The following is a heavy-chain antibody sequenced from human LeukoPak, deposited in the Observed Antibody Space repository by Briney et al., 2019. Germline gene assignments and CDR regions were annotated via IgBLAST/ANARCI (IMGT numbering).Heavy chain of an antibody. Sequence: GGSLRLSCAASGFTFSRTWMHWVRQGPGKGLLWLSRIESGGTTMYAESVKGRFTISRDNAKNTIYLQMNSLRAEDTAVYYCARDPYNGYYGDDYYYYMDVWGKGTTVTISS. CDR2: IESGGTT. V-gene: IGHV3-74*03. D-gene: IGHD4-17*01. CDR3: ARDPYNGYYGDDYYYYMDV. J-gene: IGHJ6*03. CDR1: GFTFSRTW.